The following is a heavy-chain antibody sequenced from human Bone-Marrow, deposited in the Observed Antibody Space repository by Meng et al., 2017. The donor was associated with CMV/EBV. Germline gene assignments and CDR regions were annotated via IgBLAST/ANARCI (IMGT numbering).Heavy chain of an antibody. J-gene: IGHJ4*02. CDR1: GFTFSSYW. CDR2: INSDGSST. Sequence: GESLKISCAASGFTFSSYWMHWVRQAPGKGLVWVSRINSDGSSTSYADSVKGRFTISRDNAKNTLYLQMNSLRAEDTAVYYCARDRLAAAGIRLYYFDYWGQGTLVTVSS. CDR3: ARDRLAAAGIRLYYFDY. V-gene: IGHV3-74*01. D-gene: IGHD6-13*01.